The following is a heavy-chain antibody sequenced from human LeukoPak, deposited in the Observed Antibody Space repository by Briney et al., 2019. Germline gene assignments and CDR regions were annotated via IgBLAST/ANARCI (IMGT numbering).Heavy chain of an antibody. Sequence: ASVKVSCKASGYTFTSYYMHWVRQAPGQGLEWMGIINPSGGSTSYAQKFQGRVTMTRDTSTSTAYMELSSLRSEDTAVYYCARAEDYYDSSGYYLNWFDPWGQGTLVTVSS. CDR1: GYTFTSYY. CDR3: ARAEDYYDSSGYYLNWFDP. V-gene: IGHV1-46*01. CDR2: INPSGGST. J-gene: IGHJ5*02. D-gene: IGHD3-22*01.